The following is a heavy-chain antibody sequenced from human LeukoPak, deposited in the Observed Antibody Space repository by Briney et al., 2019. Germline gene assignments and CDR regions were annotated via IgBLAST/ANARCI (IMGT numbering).Heavy chain of an antibody. J-gene: IGHJ6*03. CDR2: ISYDGSNK. CDR1: GFTFSSYA. CDR3: AKDEVVPGYYYTDV. D-gene: IGHD2-2*01. Sequence: GGSLRLSCAASGFTFSSYAMHWVRQAPGKGLEWVAVISYDGSNKYYADSVKGRFTISRDNSKNTMYLQMNSLNAEDTAVYYCAKDEVVPGYYYTDVWGRGTTVTISS. V-gene: IGHV3-30*14.